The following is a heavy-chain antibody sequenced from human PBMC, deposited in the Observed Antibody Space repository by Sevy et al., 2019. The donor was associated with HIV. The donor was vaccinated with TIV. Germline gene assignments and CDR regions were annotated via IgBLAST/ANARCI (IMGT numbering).Heavy chain of an antibody. CDR3: AGENAWGRGYS. J-gene: IGHJ4*02. Sequence: SEILSLTCTVSGGSITSLYWNWIRQPPGKGLEWIANIYYNGHINYNPSLKSRVTLSLDTSKNQFSLRLSSVTAADTAMYYCAGENAWGRGYSWGQGNLVTVSS. CDR1: GGSITSLY. CDR2: IYYNGHI. V-gene: IGHV4-59*08. D-gene: IGHD1-26*01.